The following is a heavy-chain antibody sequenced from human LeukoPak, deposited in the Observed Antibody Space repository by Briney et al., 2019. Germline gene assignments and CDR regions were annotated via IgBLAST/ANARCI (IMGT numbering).Heavy chain of an antibody. J-gene: IGHJ2*01. D-gene: IGHD3-16*01. CDR2: TDPAGQT. Sequence: GGSLRLSCVASGFTFSNYDMHWVRQGTGKGLEWIAATDPAGQTWNSDSVKGRFTISRENAKNALYLQMNSLRAADTAVYYCVREPAYTGTWWYPDLWGRGTLVTVAS. CDR3: VREPAYTGTWWYPDL. CDR1: GFTFSNYD. V-gene: IGHV3-13*01.